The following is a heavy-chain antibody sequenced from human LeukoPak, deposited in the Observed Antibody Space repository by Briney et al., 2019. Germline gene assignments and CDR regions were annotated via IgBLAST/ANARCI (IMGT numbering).Heavy chain of an antibody. CDR2: IKQDGSEK. V-gene: IGHV3-7*01. CDR3: ARDRGYTTFDY. CDR1: GFTFSSYW. D-gene: IGHD3-16*02. J-gene: IGHJ4*02. Sequence: GGSLRLSCAAPGFTFSSYWMSWVRQAPGKGLEWVANIKQDGSEKYYVASVKGRFTISRDNAKNSLSLQMNSLRAEDTAVYYCARDRGYTTFDYWGQGTLVTVSS.